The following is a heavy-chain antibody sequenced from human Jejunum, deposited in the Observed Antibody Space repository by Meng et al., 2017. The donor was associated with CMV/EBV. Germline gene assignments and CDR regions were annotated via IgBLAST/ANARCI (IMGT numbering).Heavy chain of an antibody. CDR1: GFALSSWN. D-gene: IGHD3-3*01. CDR2: ISGNSNYL. CDR3: ATNYDFWSGYTFDP. V-gene: IGHV3-21*01. Sequence: GFALSSWNMNWVRQAPGKGLEWVSSISGNSNYLYYADSLKGRFTISRDNAKNSLYLQMNSVRAGDTAVYYCATNYDFWSGYTFDPWGQGTLVTVSS. J-gene: IGHJ5*02.